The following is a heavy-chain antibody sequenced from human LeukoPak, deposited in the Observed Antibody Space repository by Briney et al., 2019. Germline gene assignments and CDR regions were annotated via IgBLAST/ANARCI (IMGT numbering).Heavy chain of an antibody. CDR1: GFTFSDYY. V-gene: IGHV3-11*04. CDR3: ARDPTYYDFWSGYPVNPSFDY. Sequence: PGGSLRLSCAASGFTFSDYYMSWIRQAPGKGLEWVSYISSSGSTIYYADSVKGRFTISRDNSKNTLYLQMNSLRAEDTAVYYCARDPTYYDFWSGYPVNPSFDYWGQGTLVTVSS. J-gene: IGHJ4*02. D-gene: IGHD3-3*01. CDR2: ISSSGSTI.